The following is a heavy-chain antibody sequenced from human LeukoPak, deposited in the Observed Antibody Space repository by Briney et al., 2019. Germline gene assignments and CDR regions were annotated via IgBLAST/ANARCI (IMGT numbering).Heavy chain of an antibody. CDR3: ARIAAADPVAFDI. V-gene: IGHV4-34*01. J-gene: IGHJ3*02. Sequence: PSETLSLTCVVYGGSSSGYYWSWIRHPPGKGLEWIGEINHSGSTNYNPSLKSRVTISVDTSKNQFSLKLSSVTAADTAVYYCARIAAADPVAFDIWGQGTMVTVSS. D-gene: IGHD6-13*01. CDR1: GGSSSGYY. CDR2: INHSGST.